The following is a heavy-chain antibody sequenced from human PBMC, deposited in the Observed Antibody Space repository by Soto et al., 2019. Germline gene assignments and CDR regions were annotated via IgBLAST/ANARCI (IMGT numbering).Heavy chain of an antibody. J-gene: IGHJ4*02. Sequence: ASVKVSCKASGYTFTSYGISWVRQAPGQGLEWMGWISAYSGSTNYAQKLQGRVTMTTDTSTSTAYMELRSLISDDTAVYYCARSIAAAVDFDYWGQGTLVTVSS. CDR1: GYTFTSYG. D-gene: IGHD6-13*01. CDR3: ARSIAAAVDFDY. V-gene: IGHV1-18*01. CDR2: ISAYSGST.